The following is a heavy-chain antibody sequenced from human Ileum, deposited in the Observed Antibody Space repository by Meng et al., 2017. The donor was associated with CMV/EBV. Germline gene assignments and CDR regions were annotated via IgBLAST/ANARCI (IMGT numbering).Heavy chain of an antibody. J-gene: IGHJ4*02. D-gene: IGHD3-3*01. V-gene: IGHV3-11*04. CDR1: GFKFSDHY. CDR3: ARSAEWKPYYFDY. Sequence: AASGFKFSDHYMSWIRQAPGKGLEWRSYISGSGRNIYYAESVKGRFTISRDNAKNSLLLQMNSLSAEDTAVYYCARSAEWKPYYFDYWGQGTLVTVSS. CDR2: ISGSGRNI.